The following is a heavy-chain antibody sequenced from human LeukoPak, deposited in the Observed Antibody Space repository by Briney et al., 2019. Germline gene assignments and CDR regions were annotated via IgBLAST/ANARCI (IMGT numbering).Heavy chain of an antibody. V-gene: IGHV4-34*01. CDR3: ARGLRFIQGPGYYYMDV. J-gene: IGHJ6*03. CDR1: GGSFNAYY. CDR2: INHSGNT. D-gene: IGHD3-16*02. Sequence: SEALSLTCAVYGGSFNAYYWTWIRQTPGKGLEWIGEINHSGNTNYNPSLESRVTISADTSKNQFSLNLGSVTAADTAIYYCARGLRFIQGPGYYYMDVWGKGTTVTVSS.